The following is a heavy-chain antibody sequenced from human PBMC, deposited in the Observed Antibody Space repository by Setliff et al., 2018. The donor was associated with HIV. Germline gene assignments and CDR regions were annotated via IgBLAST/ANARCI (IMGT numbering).Heavy chain of an antibody. CDR1: GGTFSSFA. V-gene: IGHV1-69*13. CDR3: ARDGLLVAGIRFDY. CDR2: IIPAFGTA. J-gene: IGHJ4*02. D-gene: IGHD6-19*01. Sequence: SVKVSCKTSGGTFSSFALRWVRQAPGQGLEWMGGIIPAFGTANYAQKLQGRVTITADESTGTAYMELSSLRSEDTAVYYCARDGLLVAGIRFDYWGQGTLVTVSS.